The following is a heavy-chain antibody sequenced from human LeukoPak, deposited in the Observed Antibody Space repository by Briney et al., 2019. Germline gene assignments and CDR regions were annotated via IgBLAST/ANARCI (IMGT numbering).Heavy chain of an antibody. CDR3: ARDWSLYCSSTSCYGGELDY. D-gene: IGHD2-2*01. J-gene: IGHJ4*02. V-gene: IGHV1-18*04. Sequence: ASVKVSCKASGYTFTNHGISWVRQAPGQGLEWMGWTSTYNTNHIEKFQGRFSMTTDTSTSTAYMELRGLRSDDTAVYYCARDWSLYCSSTSCYGGELDYWGQGTLVTVSS. CDR1: GYTFTNHG. CDR2: TSTYNT.